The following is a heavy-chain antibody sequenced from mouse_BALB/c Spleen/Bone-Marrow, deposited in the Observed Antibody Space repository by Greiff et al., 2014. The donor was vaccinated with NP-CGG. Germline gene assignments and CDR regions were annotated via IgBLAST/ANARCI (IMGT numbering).Heavy chain of an antibody. V-gene: IGHV5-6*01. CDR3: ARQYGNYWDYFDY. J-gene: IGHJ2*01. Sequence: VQLQQSGGDLVKPGGSLGLSCAASGFTFSSYGMSLGRQTPDKKLEWVATISSGGSYTYYPDSVKGRFTISRDNAKNTLYLQMSSLKSEDTAMYYCARQYGNYWDYFDYWGQGTTLTVSS. CDR1: GFTFSSYG. CDR2: ISSGGSYT. D-gene: IGHD2-10*02.